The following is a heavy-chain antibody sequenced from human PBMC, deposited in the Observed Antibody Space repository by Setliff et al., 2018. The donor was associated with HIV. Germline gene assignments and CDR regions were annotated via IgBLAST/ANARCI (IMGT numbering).Heavy chain of an antibody. Sequence: SETLSLTCIVSGGSISSSSSYWGWIRQPPGKGLEWIGNIYYSGSTNYNPSFMSRVSISVDTSKSQFSLKLRSVTAADTAVYFCARGFSSAFFHEFFDYWGQGTLVTVSS. CDR3: ARGFSSAFFHEFFDY. CDR1: GGSISSSSSY. V-gene: IGHV4-39*07. D-gene: IGHD3-22*01. J-gene: IGHJ4*02. CDR2: IYYSGST.